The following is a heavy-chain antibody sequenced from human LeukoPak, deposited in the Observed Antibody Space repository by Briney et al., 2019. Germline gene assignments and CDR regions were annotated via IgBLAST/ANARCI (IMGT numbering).Heavy chain of an antibody. Sequence: PSETLSLTCSVSGGSLTTTRYYWGWLRHSPGKGLEWLSRVYYFVNSSSRPSLLSRATISIDTSKKWISLNLTAVTARDTGMYYGATHKEGSYFESWGQGTLVTVSS. J-gene: IGHJ4*02. V-gene: IGHV4-39*01. CDR1: GGSLTTTRYY. D-gene: IGHD3-10*01. CDR2: VYYFVNS. CDR3: ATHKEGSYFES.